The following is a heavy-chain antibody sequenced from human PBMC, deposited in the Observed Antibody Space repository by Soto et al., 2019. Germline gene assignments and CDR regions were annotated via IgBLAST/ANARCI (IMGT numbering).Heavy chain of an antibody. Sequence: PSETLPLTTTVSGGSISSYYWSWIRQPPGKGLEWIVYIYYSGSTYYNPALKSRVTISVDTSKNQFSLKLSSVTAEDTAVYYCARGASTTVTTYDYWGQGTLVTVYS. CDR1: GGSISSYY. CDR3: ARGASTTVTTYDY. V-gene: IGHV4-59*12. CDR2: IYYSGST. J-gene: IGHJ4*02. D-gene: IGHD4-4*01.